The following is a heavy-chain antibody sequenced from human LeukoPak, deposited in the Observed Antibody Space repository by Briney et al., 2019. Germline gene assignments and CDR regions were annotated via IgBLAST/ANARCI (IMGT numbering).Heavy chain of an antibody. Sequence: PSETLSLTCTVSRGSISSYYGSWIRQPAGKGLEWIGRIYTSGSTNYNPSLKSRATMSVDTSKNQFSLKLSSVTAADTAVYYCASSDTAMAPFDYWGQGTLVTVSS. CDR1: RGSISSYY. D-gene: IGHD5-18*01. V-gene: IGHV4-4*07. J-gene: IGHJ4*02. CDR3: ASSDTAMAPFDY. CDR2: IYTSGST.